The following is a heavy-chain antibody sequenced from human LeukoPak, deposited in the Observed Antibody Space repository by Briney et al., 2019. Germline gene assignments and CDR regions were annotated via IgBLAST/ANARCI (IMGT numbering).Heavy chain of an antibody. J-gene: IGHJ4*02. CDR2: IYYSGST. CDR1: GGSISSGDYY. D-gene: IGHD3-22*01. Sequence: SETLSLTCTVSGGSISSGDYYWSWIRQPPGKGLEWIGYIYYSGSTYYNPSLKSRVTISVDTSKNQFSLKLSSVTAADTAVYYCARGYYYDSFAPGYWGQGTLVTVSS. CDR3: ARGYYYDSFAPGY. V-gene: IGHV4-30-4*01.